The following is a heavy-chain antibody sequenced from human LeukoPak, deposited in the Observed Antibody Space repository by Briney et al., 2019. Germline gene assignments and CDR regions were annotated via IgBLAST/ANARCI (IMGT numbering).Heavy chain of an antibody. CDR3: ARVDFDWLSRSYYFDY. V-gene: IGHV1-8*01. CDR2: MNPNSGNT. CDR1: RYTFTSYD. D-gene: IGHD3-9*01. Sequence: GASVKVSCKASRYTFTSYDINWVRQATGQGLEWMGWMNPNSGNTGYAQKFQGRVTMTRNTSISTAYMELSSLRSEDTAVYYCARVDFDWLSRSYYFDYWGQGTLATVSS. J-gene: IGHJ4*02.